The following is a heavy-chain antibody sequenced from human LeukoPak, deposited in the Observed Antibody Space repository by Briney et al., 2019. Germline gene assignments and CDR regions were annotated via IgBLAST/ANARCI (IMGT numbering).Heavy chain of an antibody. CDR3: AKGLAASGPYYFDY. Sequence: GGSLRLSCAASGFTFSSYAMNWVRQAPGKGLEWVSGIFGNGGSTYYADSVKGRFTISRDNSKNTLYLQMNSLRAEDTAVYYCAKGLAASGPYYFDYWGQGTLVTVSS. V-gene: IGHV3-23*01. CDR2: IFGNGGST. D-gene: IGHD6-13*01. CDR1: GFTFSSYA. J-gene: IGHJ4*02.